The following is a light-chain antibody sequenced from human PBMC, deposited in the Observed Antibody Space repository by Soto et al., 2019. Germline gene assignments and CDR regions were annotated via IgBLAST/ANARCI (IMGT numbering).Light chain of an antibody. V-gene: IGKV3-20*01. Sequence: EIVLTQSPGTLSLSPGERATLSCRASQSVSSSYLAWYQQKPGQAPRLLIYGASSRATGIPDRFSGSGSVTDFTLTISRLEPEDFAVYYCQPYVAFGGGTKVEIK. CDR1: QSVSSSY. J-gene: IGKJ4*01. CDR2: GAS. CDR3: QPYVA.